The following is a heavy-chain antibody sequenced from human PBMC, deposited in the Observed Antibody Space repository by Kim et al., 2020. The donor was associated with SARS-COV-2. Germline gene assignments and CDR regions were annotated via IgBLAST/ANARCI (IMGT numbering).Heavy chain of an antibody. V-gene: IGHV3-33*05. CDR1: GFTFSSYG. D-gene: IGHD2-15*01. CDR2: ISYDGSNK. Sequence: GGSLRLSCAASGFTFSSYGMHWVRQAPGKGLEWVAVISYDGSNKYYADSVKGRFTISRDNSKNTLYLQMNSLRAEDTAVYYCARDWSVVAATPMVGYWGQGTLVTVSS. CDR3: ARDWSVVAATPMVGY. J-gene: IGHJ4*02.